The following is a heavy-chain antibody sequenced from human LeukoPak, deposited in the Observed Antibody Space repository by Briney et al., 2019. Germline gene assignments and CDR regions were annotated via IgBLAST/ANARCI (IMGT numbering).Heavy chain of an antibody. CDR2: ISGSGGST. CDR3: AKGGATYYYDSSGMNWFDP. V-gene: IGHV3-23*01. Sequence: GGSLRLSCAASGFTFSSYAMSWVRQAPGKGLEWVSAISGSGGSTYYADSVKGRFTISRDNSKNTLYLQMNSLRAEDTAVYYCAKGGATYYYDSSGMNWFDPWGQGTLVTVS. CDR1: GFTFSSYA. J-gene: IGHJ5*02. D-gene: IGHD3-22*01.